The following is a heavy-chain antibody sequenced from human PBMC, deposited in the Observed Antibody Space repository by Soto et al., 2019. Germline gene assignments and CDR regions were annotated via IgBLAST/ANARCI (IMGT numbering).Heavy chain of an antibody. Sequence: SETLCLTCTVSGGSISSYYWGWIRQPPGKGLEWIGYIYYSGSTNYNPSLKSRVTISVDTSKNQFSLKLSSVTAADTAVYYCARGEGSGYDYNYYYGMDVWGQGTTVTVSS. V-gene: IGHV4-59*01. CDR1: GGSISSYY. D-gene: IGHD5-12*01. CDR2: IYYSGST. J-gene: IGHJ6*02. CDR3: ARGEGSGYDYNYYYGMDV.